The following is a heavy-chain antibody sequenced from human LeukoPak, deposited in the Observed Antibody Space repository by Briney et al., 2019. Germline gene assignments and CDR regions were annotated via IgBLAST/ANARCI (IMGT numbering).Heavy chain of an antibody. CDR2: INHSGST. D-gene: IGHD2-2*01. CDR1: GGSFSGYY. CDR3: ARGGSTQGYCFDY. J-gene: IGHJ4*02. Sequence: SETLSLTCAVYGGSFSGYYRSWLRQPPGKGLEWVGEINHSGSTNYNPSLKSRVTISVDTSKNQFSLKLSSVTAADTAVYYCARGGSTQGYCFDYWGQGTLVTVSS. V-gene: IGHV4-34*01.